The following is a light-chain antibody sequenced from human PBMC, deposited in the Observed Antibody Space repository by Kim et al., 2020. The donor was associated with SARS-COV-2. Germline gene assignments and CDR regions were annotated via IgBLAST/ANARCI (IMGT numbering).Light chain of an antibody. Sequence: SYELTQPPSVSVAPGKTARITCGGNNIGSKSVHWYQQKPGQAPVLVIYYDSDRPSGIPERCSGSNSGNTATLTISRVEAGDEADYYCQVWDSSSDHRVFGGGTKLTVL. V-gene: IGLV3-21*04. CDR3: QVWDSSSDHRV. J-gene: IGLJ3*02. CDR1: NIGSKS. CDR2: YDS.